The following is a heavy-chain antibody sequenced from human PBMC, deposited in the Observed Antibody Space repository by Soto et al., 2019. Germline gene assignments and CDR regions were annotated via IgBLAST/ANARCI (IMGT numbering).Heavy chain of an antibody. Sequence: EVQVLDSGGGLVQPGGSLRLSCAASGFTFSTYPMSWVRQAPGKGLEWVSIISGSGGNTDYADSVKGRFTMSRDNSKNTVYLQMNSLRAEDTAVHYCAKVPLKYSGSYFDYWGQGTLVTVSS. CDR1: GFTFSTYP. V-gene: IGHV3-23*01. CDR3: AKVPLKYSGSYFDY. D-gene: IGHD1-26*01. J-gene: IGHJ4*02. CDR2: ISGSGGNT.